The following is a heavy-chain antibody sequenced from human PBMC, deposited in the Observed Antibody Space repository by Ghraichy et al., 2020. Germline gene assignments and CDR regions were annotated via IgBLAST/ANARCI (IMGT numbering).Heavy chain of an antibody. CDR1: GASIRGSRYY. CDR2: IYYSGGT. Sequence: SETLYLTCTVSGASIRGSRYYWGWLRQPPGKGLEWIATIYYSGGTYYNPSLRSRVTISVDTSNNQFSLDLSSVTAADTAVYYCARLVGVSIPPRGSQRGVVVVVPATPDQWGQGTLVTVSS. CDR3: ARLVGVSIPPRGSQRGVVVVVPATPDQ. V-gene: IGHV4-39*01. D-gene: IGHD2-15*01. J-gene: IGHJ4*02.